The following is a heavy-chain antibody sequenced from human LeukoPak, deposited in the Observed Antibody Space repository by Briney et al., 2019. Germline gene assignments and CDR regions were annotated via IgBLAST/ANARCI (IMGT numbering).Heavy chain of an antibody. CDR1: AVSTNVSC. CDR2: ISHTEGT. V-gene: IGHV4-34*01. J-gene: IGHJ4*02. CDR3: SRSHCGPSGSVCYNR. D-gene: IGHD3-9*01. Sequence: KASETLSLTRGVVAVSTNVSCSGCIRQSPGKGLEWIGEISHTEGTRYNPSLESRVPMSVGTSENQLSLKLIYVNAADTEVYSRSRSHCGPSGSVCYNRWGVGTLVTVSS.